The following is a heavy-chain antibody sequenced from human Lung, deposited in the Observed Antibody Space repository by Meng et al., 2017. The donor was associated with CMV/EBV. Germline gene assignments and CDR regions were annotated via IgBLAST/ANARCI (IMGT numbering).Heavy chain of an antibody. D-gene: IGHD7-27*01. J-gene: IGHJ4*02. CDR2: ITPSSGGT. CDR1: GYTFTGSY. CDR3: VRANLGSADY. V-gene: IGHV1-2*06. Sequence: PSGARWKKPGAPWKASGKPSGYTFTGSYMHWLRQAPGQGLEWVGRITPSSGGTTYAQKFQGRVTMTRDTSISTAYMELSSLRSDDAAIYYCVRANLGSADYWGQGTLVTVSS.